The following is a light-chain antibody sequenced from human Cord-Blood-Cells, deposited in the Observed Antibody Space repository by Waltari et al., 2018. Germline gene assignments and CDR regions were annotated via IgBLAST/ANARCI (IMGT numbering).Light chain of an antibody. V-gene: IGLV2-14*01. CDR1: SSDVGGYNY. CDR2: DLS. Sequence: QSALTQPASVSGSPGQSITISCTGTSSDVGGYNYVSWYQQHPGKAPKLSIYDLSTRPSRVSNRFSGSKSGNTASLTISGLQAEDESDYYCRSYTSSSTQVFGTGTKVTFL. J-gene: IGLJ1*01. CDR3: RSYTSSSTQV.